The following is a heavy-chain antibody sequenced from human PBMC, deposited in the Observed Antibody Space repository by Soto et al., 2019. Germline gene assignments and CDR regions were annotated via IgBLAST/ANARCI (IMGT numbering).Heavy chain of an antibody. V-gene: IGHV3-48*03. J-gene: IGHJ4*02. D-gene: IGHD3-22*01. Sequence: GGSLRLSCAASGFTFSTYEMNWVRQAPGKGLEWVSYISRNGSSIYYADSVKGRFTFSRDNAKKTLYLEMNSLRAEDTAVYYCARLPENYYDSSGNYYFDYWGQGTLVTVS. CDR2: ISRNGSSI. CDR1: GFTFSTYE. CDR3: ARLPENYYDSSGNYYFDY.